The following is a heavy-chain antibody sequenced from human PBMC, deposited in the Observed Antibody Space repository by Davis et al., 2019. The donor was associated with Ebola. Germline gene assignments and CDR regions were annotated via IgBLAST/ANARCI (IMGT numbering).Heavy chain of an antibody. V-gene: IGHV3-7*03. CDR2: IKQDGSEK. D-gene: IGHD2-2*01. CDR1: GFTFSSYW. Sequence: GESLKISCAASGFTFSSYWMSWVRQAPGKGLEWVANIKQDGSEKYYLDSVKGRFTISRDNAKNSLYLQMNSLRAEDTAVYYCARDLIVVVPAAINWFDPWGQGTLVTVSS. J-gene: IGHJ5*02. CDR3: ARDLIVVVPAAINWFDP.